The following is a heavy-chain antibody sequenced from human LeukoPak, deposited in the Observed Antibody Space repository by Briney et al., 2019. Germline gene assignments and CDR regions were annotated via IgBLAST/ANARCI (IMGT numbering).Heavy chain of an antibody. CDR1: GGSISIGSYY. CDR3: ARIYCGGDCRGYYYHYYMDV. V-gene: IGHV4-61*02. Sequence: PSETLSLTCTVSGGSISIGSYYWSWIRQPAGKGLEWIGRIYTSGSTKYNPSLKSRVTISVDTSKNQFSLKLSSLTAADTAVYYCARIYCGGDCRGYYYHYYMDVWGKGTTVTISS. J-gene: IGHJ6*03. CDR2: IYTSGST. D-gene: IGHD2-21*02.